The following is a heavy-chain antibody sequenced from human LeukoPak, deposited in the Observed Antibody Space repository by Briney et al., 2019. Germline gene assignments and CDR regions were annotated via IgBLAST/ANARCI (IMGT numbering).Heavy chain of an antibody. CDR2: INHDGSER. V-gene: IGHV3-7*03. CDR1: GFTFRNFW. CDR3: AMAYNYGMDI. Sequence: PGGSLRLSCAASGFTFRNFWMIWVRLAPGKGLEWVANINHDGSERYYLDSVRGRFTISRDNAKNSLNLQMYSLRAEDTAVYYCAMAYNYGMDIWGQGTAVAVSS. J-gene: IGHJ6*02.